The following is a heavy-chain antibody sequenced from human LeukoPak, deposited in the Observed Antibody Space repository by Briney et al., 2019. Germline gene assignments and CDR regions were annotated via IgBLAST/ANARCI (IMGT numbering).Heavy chain of an antibody. J-gene: IGHJ4*02. Sequence: PSETLSLTCTVSGDSISSLTYYWGWIRQPPGKGLEWIGYIYYSGSTYYNPSLKSRVTISVDTSKNQFSLKLSSVTAADTAVYYCARKGRDQLLHGFDYWGQGTLVTVSS. D-gene: IGHD2-2*01. CDR3: ARKGRDQLLHGFDY. V-gene: IGHV4-30-4*08. CDR2: IYYSGST. CDR1: GDSISSLTYY.